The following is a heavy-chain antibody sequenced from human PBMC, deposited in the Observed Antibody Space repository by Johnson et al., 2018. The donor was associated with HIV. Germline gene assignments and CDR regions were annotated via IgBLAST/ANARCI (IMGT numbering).Heavy chain of an antibody. J-gene: IGHJ3*02. D-gene: IGHD4-17*01. CDR1: GFTFSSYG. Sequence: QVQLVESGGGVVQPGRSLRLSCAASGFTFSSYGMHWVRQAPGKGLEWVAVISYDGSNKYYADSVKGRFTISRDNSKNTLYLQMNSLRAEDTAVYYCARVLTTVTTGDAFDIWGQGTMVTVSS. V-gene: IGHV3-30*03. CDR3: ARVLTTVTTGDAFDI. CDR2: ISYDGSNK.